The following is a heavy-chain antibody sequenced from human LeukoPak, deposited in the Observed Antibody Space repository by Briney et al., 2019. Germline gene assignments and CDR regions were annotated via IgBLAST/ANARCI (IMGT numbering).Heavy chain of an antibody. V-gene: IGHV4-4*07. CDR2: IYTSGST. Sequence: NPSETLSLTCTVSGDSISRYHGRWIPQPAEKGLEWIGRIYTSGSTNYNPSLKSRVTMSVDTSKNQFSLKLSSGTAADTAVYYCAREALGGGDYWGQGTLVTVSS. CDR3: AREALGGGDY. CDR1: GDSISRYH. D-gene: IGHD2-15*01. J-gene: IGHJ4*02.